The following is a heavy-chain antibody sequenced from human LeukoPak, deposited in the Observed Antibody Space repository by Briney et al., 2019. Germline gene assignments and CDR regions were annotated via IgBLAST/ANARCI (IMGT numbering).Heavy chain of an antibody. CDR3: ASEVVPAAIGQFDP. V-gene: IGHV4-30-4*01. Sequence: SETLSLTCTVSGGSTSSGDYYWSWIRQPPGKGLEWIGYIYYSGSTYYNPSLKSRVTISVDTSKNQFSLKLSSVTAADTAVYYCASEVVPAAIGQFDPWGQGTLVTVSS. D-gene: IGHD2-2*02. CDR2: IYYSGST. CDR1: GGSTSSGDYY. J-gene: IGHJ5*02.